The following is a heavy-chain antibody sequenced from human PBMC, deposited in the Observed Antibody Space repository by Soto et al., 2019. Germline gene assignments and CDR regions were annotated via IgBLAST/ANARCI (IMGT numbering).Heavy chain of an antibody. CDR1: GYTFTSYG. CDR3: ARGRYGDY. J-gene: IGHJ4*02. D-gene: IGHD1-1*01. V-gene: IGHV1-18*01. Sequence: QVHLVQSGAEVKKPGASVKVSCKGSGYTFTSYGITWVRQAPGQGLEWMGWISAHNGNTDFAQKLQGRVTVTRDTSTSTAYMELRSLRSDDTAVYYCARGRYGDYWGQGALVTVSS. CDR2: ISAHNGNT.